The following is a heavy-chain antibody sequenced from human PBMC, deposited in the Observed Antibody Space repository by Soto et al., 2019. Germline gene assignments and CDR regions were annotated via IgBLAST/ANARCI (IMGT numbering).Heavy chain of an antibody. J-gene: IGHJ5*02. Sequence: PSETLSLTCAVYGGSFSGYYWSWIRQPPGKGLEWIGEINHSGSTNYNPSLKSRVTISVDTSKNQFSLKLSSVTAADTAVYYCASSTYYDFWSGYYPFDPWGQGTLVTVSS. CDR3: ASSTYYDFWSGYYPFDP. V-gene: IGHV4-34*01. CDR2: INHSGST. D-gene: IGHD3-3*01. CDR1: GGSFSGYY.